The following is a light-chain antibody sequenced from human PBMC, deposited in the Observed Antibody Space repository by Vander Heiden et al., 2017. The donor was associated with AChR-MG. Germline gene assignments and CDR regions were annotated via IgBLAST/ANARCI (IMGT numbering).Light chain of an antibody. CDR2: GAS. J-gene: IGKJ3*01. CDR1: QSVGYD. V-gene: IGKV3-15*01. CDR3: HQYNKWPFS. Sequence: VMTQSPGTLSVSPGERVTLSCWASQSVGYDVAWYQQKPGQAPRLLMYGASTRANGFPARFSGSGSGTNFALTISSLQSEDFALYFCHQYNKWPFSFGPGTKVDLK.